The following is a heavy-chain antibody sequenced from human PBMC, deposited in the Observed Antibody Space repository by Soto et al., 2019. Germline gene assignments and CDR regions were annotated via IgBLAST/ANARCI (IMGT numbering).Heavy chain of an antibody. J-gene: IGHJ6*03. CDR1: GGSFSGYY. D-gene: IGHD1-1*01. V-gene: IGHV4-34*01. CDR3: ARGSGWNNYYYYMDV. CDR2: INHSGST. Sequence: TSETLSLTCAVYGGSFSGYYWSWIRQPPGKGLEWIGEINHSGSTNYNPSLKSRVTISVDTSKNQFSLKLSSVTAADTAVYYCARGSGWNNYYYYMDVWGKGTTVTVSS.